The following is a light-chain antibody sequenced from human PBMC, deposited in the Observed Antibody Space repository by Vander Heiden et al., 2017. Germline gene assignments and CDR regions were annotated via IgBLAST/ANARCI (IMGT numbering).Light chain of an antibody. CDR2: DAS. V-gene: IGKV1-33*01. J-gene: IGKJ4*01. CDR1: PDIINY. CDR3: QQYDNLPLT. Sequence: DIQLTQPPSSRAASVRDSVTITGQASPDIINYLNSYQQTPGKAPKLLIYDASNLETGVPARFSGSRSGTDFTLNISSLQPEDIATYYCQQYDNLPLTFGGGTRVEIK.